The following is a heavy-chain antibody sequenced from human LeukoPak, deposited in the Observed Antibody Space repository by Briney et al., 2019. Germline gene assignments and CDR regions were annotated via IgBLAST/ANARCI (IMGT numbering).Heavy chain of an antibody. D-gene: IGHD6-19*01. J-gene: IGHJ6*03. CDR1: GFTFSSYA. V-gene: IGHV3-23*01. CDR3: AKGGEKYSSGWYPHYYYYYMDV. CDR2: ISGSGGST. Sequence: GGSLRLSCAASGFTFSSYAMSWVRQAPGKGLEWVSAISGSGGSTYYADSVKGRFTISRDNSKNTLYLQMNSLRAEDTAVYYCAKGGEKYSSGWYPHYYYYYMDVWGKGATVTVSS.